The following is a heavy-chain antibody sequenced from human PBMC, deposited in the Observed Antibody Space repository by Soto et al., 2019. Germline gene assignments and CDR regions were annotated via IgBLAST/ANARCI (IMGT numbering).Heavy chain of an antibody. CDR3: ARRWQQLIPGKYNWYDP. V-gene: IGHV5-51*01. J-gene: IGHJ5*02. D-gene: IGHD6-13*01. CDR1: GYNFTKHW. Sequence: HGESLKISCKGSGYNFTKHWIAWVRQMPGKGMEWMGIIYPGDSDARYSPSFQGQVTFSVDKSINTAFLQWTSLKASDSGIYFCARRWQQLIPGKYNWYDPWGQGTLVTVSS. CDR2: IYPGDSDA.